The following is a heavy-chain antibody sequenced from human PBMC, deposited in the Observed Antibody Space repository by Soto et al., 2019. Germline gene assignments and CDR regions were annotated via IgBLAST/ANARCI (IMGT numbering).Heavy chain of an antibody. D-gene: IGHD5-12*01. V-gene: IGHV4-30-2*01. Sequence: QLQLQESGSGLVKPSQTLSLTCAVSGGSISSGGYSWSWIRQPPGKGLEWIGYIYHSGSTYYNPSLTRRVTISVDRSKNQFSLKLSSVPAADTAVYYCAAGGGLPRYYWGQGTLVTVSS. J-gene: IGHJ4*02. CDR1: GGSISSGGYS. CDR2: IYHSGST. CDR3: AAGGGLPRYY.